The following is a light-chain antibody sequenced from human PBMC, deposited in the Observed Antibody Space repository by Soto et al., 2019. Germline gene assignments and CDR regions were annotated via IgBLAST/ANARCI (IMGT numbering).Light chain of an antibody. CDR1: QGISSY. J-gene: IGKJ4*01. V-gene: IGKV1-9*01. CDR3: QQLNSYLPLT. CDR2: AAS. Sequence: DIQLTQSPSFLSASVGDRVTITCRASQGISSYLAWYQQKPGKAPKLLIYAASTLQSGVPSRFSGSGSGTEFTLTIGSLQPEDCATYYCQQLNSYLPLTFGGGTKVEIK.